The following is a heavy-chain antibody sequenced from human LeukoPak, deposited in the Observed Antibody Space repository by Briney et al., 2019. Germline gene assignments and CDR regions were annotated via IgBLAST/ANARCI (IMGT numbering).Heavy chain of an antibody. J-gene: IGHJ4*02. D-gene: IGHD6-19*01. Sequence: PGRSLTPSCAPSASTFSIYATSWVRQAPEKGLEWVSPMSGSGSSTYYADSVKGRFTISRDNSKNTLYLLMNSLRDEDTALYYCARGVAVASPYYFDYWGQGTLVTVSS. CDR3: ARGVAVASPYYFDY. CDR2: MSGSGSST. V-gene: IGHV3-23*01. CDR1: ASTFSIYA.